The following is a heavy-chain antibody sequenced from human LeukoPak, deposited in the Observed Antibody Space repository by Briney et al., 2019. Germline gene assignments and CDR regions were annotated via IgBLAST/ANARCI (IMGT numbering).Heavy chain of an antibody. D-gene: IGHD2-2*01. CDR1: GYTFTGYY. V-gene: IGHV7-4-1*02. CDR2: INTNTGNP. J-gene: IGHJ3*02. Sequence: GASVKVSCKASGYTFTGYYMHWVRQAPGQGLEWMGWINTNTGNPTYAQGFTGRFVFSLDTSVSTAYLQISSLKAEDTAVYYCARDPGEIPIPQLLTGAFDIWGQGTMVTVSS. CDR3: ARDPGEIPIPQLLTGAFDI.